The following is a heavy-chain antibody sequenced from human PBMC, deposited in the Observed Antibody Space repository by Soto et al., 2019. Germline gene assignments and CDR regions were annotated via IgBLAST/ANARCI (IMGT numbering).Heavy chain of an antibody. CDR1: GFTFSSYW. J-gene: IGHJ6*02. CDR3: ARDGYYDFWSGYWTPVDV. D-gene: IGHD3-3*01. V-gene: IGHV3-7*05. Sequence: HPGGSLRLSCAASGFTFSSYWMSWVRQAPGKGLEWVANIKQDGSEKYYVDSVKGRFTISRDNAKNSLYLQMNSLRAEDTAVYYCARDGYYDFWSGYWTPVDVWGQGTTVTVSS. CDR2: IKQDGSEK.